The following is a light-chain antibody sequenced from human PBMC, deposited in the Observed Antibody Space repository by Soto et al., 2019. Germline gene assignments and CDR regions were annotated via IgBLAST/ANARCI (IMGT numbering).Light chain of an antibody. Sequence: IVLTQSPGTLSLSPGERATLSCRASQSASSSYLAWYQQRPGQAPRLLIYGASSRATGIPDRFSGSGSGTDFTLTISRLEPEDFAVYYCQQYNNWPPWTFGQGTKVDIK. V-gene: IGKV3-20*01. J-gene: IGKJ1*01. CDR3: QQYNNWPPWT. CDR1: QSASSSY. CDR2: GAS.